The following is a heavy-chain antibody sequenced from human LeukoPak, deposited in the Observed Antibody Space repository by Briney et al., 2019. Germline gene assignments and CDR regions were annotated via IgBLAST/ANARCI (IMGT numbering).Heavy chain of an antibody. Sequence: SVKVSCKASGYTFTGYYMHWVRQAPGQGLEWMGRIIPIFGTANYAQKFQGRVTITTDESTSTAYMELSSLRSEDTAVSYCARDSGYCSGGSCFDYWGQGTLVTVSS. CDR2: IIPIFGTA. D-gene: IGHD2-15*01. J-gene: IGHJ4*02. CDR3: ARDSGYCSGGSCFDY. V-gene: IGHV1-69*05. CDR1: GYTFTGYY.